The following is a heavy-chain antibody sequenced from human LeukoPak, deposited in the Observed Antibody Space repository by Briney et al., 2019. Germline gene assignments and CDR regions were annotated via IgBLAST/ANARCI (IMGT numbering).Heavy chain of an antibody. CDR3: ARVIGYGGNY. CDR2: THHSGAN. Sequence: PETLSLTCAVYGGSFSGYYWSWIRQPPGKGLEWIGETHHSGANNNNPSLKSRVTISVDTSNNQFSLKLSSVTAADTAVYYCARVIGYGGNYWGQGTLVTVSS. J-gene: IGHJ4*02. D-gene: IGHD5-12*01. CDR1: GGSFSGYY. V-gene: IGHV4-34*01.